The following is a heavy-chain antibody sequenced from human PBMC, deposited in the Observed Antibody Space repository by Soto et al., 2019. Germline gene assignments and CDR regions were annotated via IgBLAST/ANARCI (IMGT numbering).Heavy chain of an antibody. CDR2: IYSSGSA. V-gene: IGHV4-39*01. Sequence: PFGTPSPPCTVSCGSISDSNYHWGWIRQPPGSGLEWIGTIYSSGSAYYNPSLMSRVTMSMDTSNNQFSLMLTSITAADTAVYYCARHPVFFGSGSYLDYWGQGTQVTVSS. CDR3: ARHPVFFGSGSYLDY. CDR1: CGSISDSNYH. D-gene: IGHD3-10*01. J-gene: IGHJ4*02.